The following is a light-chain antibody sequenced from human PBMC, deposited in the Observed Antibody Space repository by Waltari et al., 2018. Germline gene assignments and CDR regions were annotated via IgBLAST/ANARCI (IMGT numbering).Light chain of an antibody. J-gene: IGKJ5*01. V-gene: IGKV1-39*01. CDR2: GAS. CDR3: QQRSNWPPIT. CDR1: QSISTY. Sequence: DIQMTQSPSSLSASVGDRVTITCRTSQSISTYFNWYQQKPGKAPKLLIYGASSLQSGVPSRFSGSGSGTDFSFTISSLEPEDFAVYYCQQRSNWPPITFGQGTRLEIK.